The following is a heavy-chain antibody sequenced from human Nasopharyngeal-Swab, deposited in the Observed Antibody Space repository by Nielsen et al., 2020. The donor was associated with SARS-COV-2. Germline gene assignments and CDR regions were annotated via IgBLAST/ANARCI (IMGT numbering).Heavy chain of an antibody. V-gene: IGHV4-59*01. Sequence: GSLRLSCTVSGGSISSYYWSWIRQPPGKGLEWIGYIYYSGSTNYNHSLKSRVTISVDTSKNQFSLKLSSVTAADTAVYYCARAPYDFWSGYQGYYYYYMDVWGKGTTVTVSS. CDR3: ARAPYDFWSGYQGYYYYYMDV. D-gene: IGHD3-3*01. CDR2: IYYSGST. CDR1: GGSISSYY. J-gene: IGHJ6*03.